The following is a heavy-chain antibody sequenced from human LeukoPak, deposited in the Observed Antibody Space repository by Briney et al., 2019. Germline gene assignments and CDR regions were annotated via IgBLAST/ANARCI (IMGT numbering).Heavy chain of an antibody. CDR2: ISPGDSDI. CDR1: GYSFTSYW. D-gene: IGHD3-16*02. CDR3: ARVSYVWGSYRFYYFDY. J-gene: IGHJ4*02. V-gene: IGHV5-51*07. Sequence: GESLKISCKGSGYSFTSYWIGWVHQMPGKGLEWMGIISPGDSDIRYSPSFQSQVTISADKSISTAYLQWSSLKASDTAMYYCARVSYVWGSYRFYYFDYWGQGTLVTVSS.